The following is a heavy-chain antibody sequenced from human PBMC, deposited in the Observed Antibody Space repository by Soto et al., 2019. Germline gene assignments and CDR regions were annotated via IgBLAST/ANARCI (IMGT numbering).Heavy chain of an antibody. CDR2: IRSKAYGGTT. D-gene: IGHD3-10*01. Sequence: GGSVRHSCTYAGFIVGGYAMSLISQAPGKGLEWVGFIRSKAYGGTTEYAASVKGRFTISRDDSKSIAYLQMNSLKTEDTAVYYCTRDLYGSGSYYTHHGNWFDPWGQGTLVTVSS. J-gene: IGHJ5*02. CDR1: GFIVGGYA. V-gene: IGHV3-49*03. CDR3: TRDLYGSGSYYTHHGNWFDP.